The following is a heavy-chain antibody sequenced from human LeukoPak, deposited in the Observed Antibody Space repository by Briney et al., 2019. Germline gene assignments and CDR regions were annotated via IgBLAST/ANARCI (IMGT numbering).Heavy chain of an antibody. CDR2: ISAYNGNT. D-gene: IGHD1-1*01. V-gene: IGHV1-18*01. CDR3: ARAYPNEYYFDY. J-gene: IGHJ4*02. CDR1: GYTFTSYD. Sequence: GASVKVSCKASGYTFTSYDINWVRQATGQGLEWMGWISAYNGNTNYAQKLQGRVTMTTDTSTSTAYMELRSLRSDDTAVYYCARAYPNEYYFDYWGQGTLVTVSS.